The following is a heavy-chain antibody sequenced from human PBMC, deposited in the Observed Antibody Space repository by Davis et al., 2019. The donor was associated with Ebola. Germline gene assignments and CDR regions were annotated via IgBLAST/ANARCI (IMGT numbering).Heavy chain of an antibody. J-gene: IGHJ1*01. CDR1: GFTFSDFY. V-gene: IGHV3-11*01. CDR2: ISGSANAV. CDR3: AKTMGWLQESGEEYFQT. Sequence: GGSLRLSCTGSGFTFSDFYMSWIRQAPGKGLEWISFISGSANAVSYADSVRGRFTISRDNAKNSLYLQMHSLRAEDTAVYYCAKTMGWLQESGEEYFQTWGQGTLVTVS. D-gene: IGHD5-12*01.